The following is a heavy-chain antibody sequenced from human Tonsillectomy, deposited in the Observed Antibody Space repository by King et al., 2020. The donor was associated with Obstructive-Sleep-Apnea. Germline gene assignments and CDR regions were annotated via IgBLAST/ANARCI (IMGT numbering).Heavy chain of an antibody. D-gene: IGHD6-19*01. CDR3: AKEPLYSSGWTSYYYYYGMDV. Sequence: QLVQSGGGVVQPGRSLRLSCAASGFTFSSYDMHWVRQAPGKGLEWVAVISYDGSKKYYADSVKGRFTISRDNSKNTRYLQMNSLRAEDTAVYYCAKEPLYSSGWTSYYYYYGMDVWGQGTPVTVSS. J-gene: IGHJ6*02. CDR1: GFTFSSYD. V-gene: IGHV3-30*18. CDR2: ISYDGSKK.